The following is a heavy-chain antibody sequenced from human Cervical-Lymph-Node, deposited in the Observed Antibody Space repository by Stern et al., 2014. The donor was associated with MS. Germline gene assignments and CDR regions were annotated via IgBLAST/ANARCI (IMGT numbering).Heavy chain of an antibody. CDR2: IRTKPNNYAT. J-gene: IGHJ4*02. V-gene: IGHV3-73*01. CDR3: TSTYGKYPDY. CDR1: GFAFSGSA. Sequence: EVQLVESGGGLVQPGGSLKLSCAASGFAFSGSAMHWVRQASGNGLEWVGRIRTKPNNYATSYAASVKGRFTFSRDDSKNTAYLQMNSLKTEDTAVYYCTSTYGKYPDYWGQGALVTVSS. D-gene: IGHD2-8*01.